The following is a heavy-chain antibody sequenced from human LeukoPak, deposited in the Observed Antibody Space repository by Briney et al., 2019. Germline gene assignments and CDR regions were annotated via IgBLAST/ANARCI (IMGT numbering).Heavy chain of an antibody. D-gene: IGHD2-21*02. CDR3: ARNPDLVVTAIAEYYFDY. Sequence: SETLSLTCTVTGGSISSYYWSWIRQPAGKGLEWIGRIYTSGSTNYNPSLKSRVTMSVDTSKNQFSLKLSSVTAADTAVYYCARNPDLVVTAIAEYYFDYWGQGTLVTVSS. J-gene: IGHJ4*02. CDR1: GGSISSYY. V-gene: IGHV4-4*07. CDR2: IYTSGST.